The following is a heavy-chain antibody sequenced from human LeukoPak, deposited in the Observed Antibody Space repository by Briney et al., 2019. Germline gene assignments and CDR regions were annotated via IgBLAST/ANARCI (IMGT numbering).Heavy chain of an antibody. CDR1: GYTFTGYY. J-gene: IGHJ4*02. V-gene: IGHV1-18*04. CDR2: ISAYNGGT. D-gene: IGHD5-12*01. Sequence: ASVKVSCKASGYTFTGYYMHWVRQAPGQGLEWMGWISAYNGGTHSAQKFQGRVIMTIDASTSTAYMEVRSLRSDDTAVYYCARDPVDIAATTMDYWGQGTLVTVSS. CDR3: ARDPVDIAATTMDY.